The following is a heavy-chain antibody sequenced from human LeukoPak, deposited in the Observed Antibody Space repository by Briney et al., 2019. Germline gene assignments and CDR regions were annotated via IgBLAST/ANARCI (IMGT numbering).Heavy chain of an antibody. CDR3: ARRHTRYGSDY. Sequence: GASMKVSCKASGYTFIGYYMHWVRQAPGQGLEWMGWINPNNGGTNYAQKFQGRVTMTRDTSISTAYMGLTRLTSDDRAVYSSARRHTRYGSDYWGQGTLVTVSS. V-gene: IGHV1-2*02. J-gene: IGHJ4*02. CDR1: GYTFIGYY. D-gene: IGHD2-15*01. CDR2: INPNNGGT.